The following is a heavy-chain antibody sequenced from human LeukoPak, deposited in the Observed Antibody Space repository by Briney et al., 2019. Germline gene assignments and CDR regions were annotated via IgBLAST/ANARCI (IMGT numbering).Heavy chain of an antibody. V-gene: IGHV3-7*01. CDR3: AKLLGTATTYDS. Sequence: PGGSLRLSCEASGFTFRGIWMSWVRQAPGKGLEWVASINPDGSQKLCVDSVKGRFTISRDNTKGSLYLQMNSLGAEDTAMYYCAKLLGTATTYDSWGQGTRVTVSS. CDR1: GFTFRGIW. CDR2: INPDGSQK. D-gene: IGHD5-24*01. J-gene: IGHJ4*02.